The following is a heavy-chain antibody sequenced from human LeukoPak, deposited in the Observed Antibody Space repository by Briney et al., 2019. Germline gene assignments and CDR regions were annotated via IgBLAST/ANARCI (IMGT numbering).Heavy chain of an antibody. CDR1: GFTFSSYS. CDR2: ISSSNSSM. CDR3: ARVRKDGYNANYYYYGMDV. V-gene: IGHV3-48*02. D-gene: IGHD5-24*01. J-gene: IGHJ6*02. Sequence: GGSLSLSCSASGFTFSSYSMNWVRQAPWKGLDWISYISSSNSSMYYADSVKGRFTISKNNAKNSLYLQMKSLRDEDTAVYYCARVRKDGYNANYYYYGMDVWGQGTTVTVSS.